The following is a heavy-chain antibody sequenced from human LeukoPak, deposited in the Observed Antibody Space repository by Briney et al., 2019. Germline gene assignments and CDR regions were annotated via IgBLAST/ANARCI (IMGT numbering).Heavy chain of an antibody. J-gene: IGHJ5*02. D-gene: IGHD3-10*01. CDR1: GGSFSGYY. CDR3: ARGAVTMVRDNWFDP. Sequence: SETLSLTCAVYGGSFSGYYWSWIRQPPGKGLEWIGEINHSGSTYYNPSLKSRVTISVDTSKNQFSLKLSSVTAADTAVYYCARGAVTMVRDNWFDPWGQGTLVTVSS. V-gene: IGHV4-34*01. CDR2: INHSGST.